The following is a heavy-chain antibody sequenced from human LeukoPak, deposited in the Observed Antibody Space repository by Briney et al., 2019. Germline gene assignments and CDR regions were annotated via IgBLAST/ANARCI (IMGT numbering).Heavy chain of an antibody. CDR2: ISSSSSTI. CDR1: GFTFSSYS. Sequence: GGSLRLSCAASGFTFSSYSMNWVRQAPGKGLEWVSYISSSSSTIYYADSVKGRFTISRDNAKNSLYLQMNSLRAEDTAVYYCARDFLGEDYGDYVYYFDYWGQGTLVTVSS. D-gene: IGHD4-17*01. CDR3: ARDFLGEDYGDYVYYFDY. J-gene: IGHJ4*02. V-gene: IGHV3-48*01.